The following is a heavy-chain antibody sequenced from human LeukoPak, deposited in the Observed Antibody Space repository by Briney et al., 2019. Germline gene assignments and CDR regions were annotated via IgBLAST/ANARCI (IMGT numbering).Heavy chain of an antibody. CDR2: IVVGSGNT. V-gene: IGHV1-58*02. CDR1: GFTFTSSA. D-gene: IGHD2/OR15-2a*01. J-gene: IGHJ4*02. Sequence: AASVKVSCKASGFTFTSSAMQWVRQARGQRLEWIGWIVVGSGNTNYAQKFQERVTITRDMSTSTAYMELSSLRSEDTAVYYCAPRGIRSMTSDYWGQGTLVTVSS. CDR3: APRGIRSMTSDY.